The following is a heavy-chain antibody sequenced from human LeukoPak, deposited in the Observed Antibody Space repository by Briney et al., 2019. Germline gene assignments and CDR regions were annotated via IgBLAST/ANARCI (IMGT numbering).Heavy chain of an antibody. CDR3: ARGRPRTYYYGSGSLIDY. V-gene: IGHV4-34*01. Sequence: PSETLSLTCAVYGGSFSGYYWSWIRQPPGKGLEWIGEINHSGSTNYNPSLKSRVTISVDTSKNQFSLKLSSVTAADTAVYYCARGRPRTYYYGSGSLIDYWGQGTLVTVSS. CDR2: INHSGST. J-gene: IGHJ4*02. CDR1: GGSFSGYY. D-gene: IGHD3-10*01.